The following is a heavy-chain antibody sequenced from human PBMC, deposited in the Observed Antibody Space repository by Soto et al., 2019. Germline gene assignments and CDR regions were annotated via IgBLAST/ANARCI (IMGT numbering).Heavy chain of an antibody. Sequence: QVQLVQSAAAVRKPGASVKVSCRTSGYTFTTYLMHWVRQATGQGQEWMGILNPTAGRTSYSQKFQGRVTTTSDASTSTAYMEWTGLISDATAVYYCARALRGGLTVVTPGYCGQGTLVTVSS. D-gene: IGHD3-9*01. J-gene: IGHJ4*02. CDR2: LNPTAGRT. CDR1: GYTFTTYL. CDR3: ARALRGGLTVVTPGY. V-gene: IGHV1-46*01.